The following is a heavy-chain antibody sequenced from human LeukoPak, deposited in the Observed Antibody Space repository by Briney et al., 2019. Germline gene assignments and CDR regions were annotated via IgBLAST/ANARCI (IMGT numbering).Heavy chain of an antibody. CDR1: GGSISSGDYY. CDR3: ARAPIVVVTASAFDI. V-gene: IGHV4-30-4*01. J-gene: IGHJ3*02. D-gene: IGHD2-21*02. CDR2: IYYSGST. Sequence: SGTLSLTCGVSGGSISSGDYYWSWIRQPPGKGLEWIGYIYYSGSTFYNPSLKSRVTISVDTSKNQLSLKLNSVTAADTAIYYCARAPIVVVTASAFDIWGQGTMVTVSS.